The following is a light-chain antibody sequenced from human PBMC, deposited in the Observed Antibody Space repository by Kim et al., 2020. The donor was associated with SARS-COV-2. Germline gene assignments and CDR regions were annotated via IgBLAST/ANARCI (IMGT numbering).Light chain of an antibody. CDR2: EVS. CDR1: GSGVGGYNY. J-gene: IGLJ2*01. V-gene: IGLV2-8*01. CDR3: SSYAGSNNLV. Sequence: GQSATIACHGTGSGVGGYNYVSWYQQHPGKAPKRIIYEVSKRPSGVPDRFSGSKSGNTASLTVSGLQAEDEADYYCSSYAGSNNLVFGGGTQLTVL.